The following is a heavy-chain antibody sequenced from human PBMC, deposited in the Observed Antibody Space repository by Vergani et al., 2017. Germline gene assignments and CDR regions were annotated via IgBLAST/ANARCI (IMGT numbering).Heavy chain of an antibody. J-gene: IGHJ4*02. CDR1: GFTFSSYW. D-gene: IGHD3-10*01. V-gene: IGHV3-30*18. Sequence: VQLVESGGGLVQPGGSLRLSCAASGFTFSSYWMHWVRQAPGKGLVWVAVISYDGSNKYYADSVKGRFTISRDNSKNTLYLQMNSLRAEDTAVYYCAKDFTYGSGTHGSYFDYWGQGTLVTVSS. CDR2: ISYDGSNK. CDR3: AKDFTYGSGTHGSYFDY.